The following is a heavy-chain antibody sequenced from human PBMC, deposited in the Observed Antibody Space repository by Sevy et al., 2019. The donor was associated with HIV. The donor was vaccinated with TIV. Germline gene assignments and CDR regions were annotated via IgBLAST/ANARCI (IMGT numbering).Heavy chain of an antibody. D-gene: IGHD2-15*01. CDR2: ISYDGSNK. CDR3: ARDLSCSGGSCYYGGGY. V-gene: IGHV3-30-3*01. CDR1: EFTFSSYA. Sequence: GGSLRLSCAASEFTFSSYAMHWVRQAPGKGLEWVAVISYDGSNKYYADSVKGRFTISRDNSKNTLYLQMNSLRAEDTAVYYCARDLSCSGGSCYYGGGYWGQGTLVTVSS. J-gene: IGHJ4*02.